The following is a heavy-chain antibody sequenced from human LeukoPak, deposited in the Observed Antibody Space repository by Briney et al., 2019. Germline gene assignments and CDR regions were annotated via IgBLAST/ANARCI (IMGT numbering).Heavy chain of an antibody. CDR3: ARTHPSTVTSFDY. CDR1: GASISSSTYY. Sequence: SETLSLTCTVSGASISSSTYYWGWIRQPPGKGLEWIGSIYYSGPTYSNPSLKSRVTISVDTSKNQFSLRLTSVTAADTAVYYCARTHPSTVTSFDYWGQGTLATVSS. CDR2: IYYSGPT. V-gene: IGHV4-39*01. D-gene: IGHD4-17*01. J-gene: IGHJ4*02.